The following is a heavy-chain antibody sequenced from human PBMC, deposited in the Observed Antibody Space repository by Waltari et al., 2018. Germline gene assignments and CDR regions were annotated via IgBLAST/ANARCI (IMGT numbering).Heavy chain of an antibody. Sequence: EVQLVESGGGLVQPGRSLRLSCAASGFTFDDYAMHWVRQAPGKGREWVAGISWNSASIGYADSVKGRFTISRDNAKNSLNLQMNSLRAEDTALYYCGKDQYGSGSYYGWFDPWGQGTLVTVSS. CDR2: ISWNSASI. CDR3: GKDQYGSGSYYGWFDP. D-gene: IGHD3-10*01. J-gene: IGHJ5*02. V-gene: IGHV3-9*01. CDR1: GFTFDDYA.